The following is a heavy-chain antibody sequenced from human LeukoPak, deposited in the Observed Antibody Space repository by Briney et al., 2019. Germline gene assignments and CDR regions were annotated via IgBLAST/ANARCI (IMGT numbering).Heavy chain of an antibody. CDR3: ATGGDYVGLFFDY. J-gene: IGHJ4*02. CDR2: FDPEDGET. CDR1: GYTLTELS. Sequence: ASVKVSCKVSGYTLTELSMHWVRQAPGKGLEWMGGFDPEDGETIYARKFQGRVTMTEDTSTDTAYMELSSLRSEDTAVYYCATGGDYVGLFFDYWGQGTLVTVSS. V-gene: IGHV1-24*01. D-gene: IGHD4-17*01.